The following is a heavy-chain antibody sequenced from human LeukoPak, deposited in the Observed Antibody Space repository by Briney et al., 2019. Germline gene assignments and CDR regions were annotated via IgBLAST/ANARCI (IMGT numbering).Heavy chain of an antibody. D-gene: IGHD3-22*01. V-gene: IGHV3-30*02. CDR3: ARASEGYYYDSSGYPDDAFDI. CDR1: GFTYSHNG. Sequence: GGSLRLSCVASGFTYSHNGMHWVRQAPGKGLEWVAFIQYDGNTIFYADSVKGRFTISRDNAKNSLYLQMNSLRAEDTALYYCARASEGYYYDSSGYPDDAFDIWGQGTMVTVSS. CDR2: IQYDGNTI. J-gene: IGHJ3*02.